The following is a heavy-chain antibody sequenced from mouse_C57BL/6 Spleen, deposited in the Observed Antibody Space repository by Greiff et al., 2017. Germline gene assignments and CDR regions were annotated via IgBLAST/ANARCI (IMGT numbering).Heavy chain of an antibody. CDR3: TRSDGYYVEGYFDV. CDR1: GYTFTSYW. Sequence: VQLQQSGTVLARPGASVKMSCKTSGYTFTSYWMHWVNQRPGQGLEWIGAISPGISDTSNNQKFKGKTKLTAAKSASTAYMEISSLTNVDSAVYYVTRSDGYYVEGYFDVWGTGTTVTVSS. D-gene: IGHD2-3*01. CDR2: ISPGISDT. J-gene: IGHJ1*03. V-gene: IGHV1-5*01.